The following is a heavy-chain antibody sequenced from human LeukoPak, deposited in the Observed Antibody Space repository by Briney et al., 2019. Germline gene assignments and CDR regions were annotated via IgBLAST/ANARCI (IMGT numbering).Heavy chain of an antibody. J-gene: IGHJ4*02. CDR3: AKDAYSGFSSSYNMDS. CDR1: GYTVTGHY. Sequence: AAVTVSCKASGYTVTGHYLHWVRQAPGPGLEWMGWIKPNSGVTNYAQKFQGRVTMTRDTSINTAYMELHSLTSDDTAMYYCAKDAYSGFSSSYNMDSWGQGTLVTVSS. V-gene: IGHV1-2*02. D-gene: IGHD5-18*01. CDR2: IKPNSGVT.